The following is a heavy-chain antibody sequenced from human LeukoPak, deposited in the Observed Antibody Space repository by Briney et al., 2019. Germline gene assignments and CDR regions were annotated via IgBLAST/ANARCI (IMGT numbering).Heavy chain of an antibody. CDR2: MYYSGSN. J-gene: IGHJ4*02. V-gene: IGHV4-39*01. CDR1: GGSISNSSYY. CDR3: ARHGRMGTINPSY. D-gene: IGHD5-24*01. Sequence: SETLSLTCTVSGGSISNSSYYWGWIRQPPGKGLEWIGSMYYSGSNYYNPSLKSRATISVDTSKNQFSLKLSSVTAADTAVYYCARHGRMGTINPSYWGQGTLVTVSS.